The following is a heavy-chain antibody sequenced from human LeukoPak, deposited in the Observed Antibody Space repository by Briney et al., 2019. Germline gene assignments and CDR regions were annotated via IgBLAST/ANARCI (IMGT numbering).Heavy chain of an antibody. V-gene: IGHV1-18*01. J-gene: IGHJ4*02. CDR1: GYTFAQYG. CDR3: ARRGRPIEYPSGWYGDFDY. D-gene: IGHD6-19*01. CDR2: IDAHIGNT. Sequence: ASVKVSCKASGYTFAQYGISWVRRAPGQGLEWMGWIDAHIGNTYYAQKFQGRVAMTADISTTTASMELRSLRSDDTAVYYCARRGRPIEYPSGWYGDFDYWGQGTLVTVSS.